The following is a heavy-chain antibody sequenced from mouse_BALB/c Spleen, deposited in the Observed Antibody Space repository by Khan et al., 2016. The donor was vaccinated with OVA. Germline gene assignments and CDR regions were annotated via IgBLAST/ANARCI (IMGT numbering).Heavy chain of an antibody. V-gene: IGHV1S137*01. Sequence: VQLQQSGAELVRPGVSVKISCKGSGYSFTDFNINWVKQSHAKSLEWIGVISTYYGDTTYNQKFKGKATLTVDKSSSTAYMELNSLTSEDSAIYYCARGGDGGGFDYWGQGTLVTVSA. J-gene: IGHJ3*01. CDR1: GYSFTDFN. CDR2: ISTYYGDT. CDR3: ARGGDGGGFDY. D-gene: IGHD3-3*01.